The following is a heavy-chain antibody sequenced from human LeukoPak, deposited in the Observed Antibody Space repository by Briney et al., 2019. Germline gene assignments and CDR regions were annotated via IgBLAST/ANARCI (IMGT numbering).Heavy chain of an antibody. CDR2: IHATDSDT. Sequence: KRGESLKISCKGSGYSFTSYWIGWVRQMPGKGLEWMGIIHATDSDTRYSPSFQGQVTISADKSNSTAYVQWSSLKASDSAMYYCARGRPGWGFDYWGQGTLVTVSS. J-gene: IGHJ4*02. D-gene: IGHD2-15*01. V-gene: IGHV5-51*01. CDR3: ARGRPGWGFDY. CDR1: GYSFTSYW.